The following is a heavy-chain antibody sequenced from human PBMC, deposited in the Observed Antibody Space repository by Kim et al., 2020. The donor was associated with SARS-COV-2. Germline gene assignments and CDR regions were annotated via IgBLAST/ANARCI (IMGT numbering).Heavy chain of an antibody. J-gene: IGHJ4*02. Sequence: ADSVKGRFTSSRDNAKNSLYLQMNSLRAEDTAVYYCARIDSGSYTHADYWGQGTLVTVSS. D-gene: IGHD1-26*01. CDR3: ARIDSGSYTHADY. V-gene: IGHV3-21*01.